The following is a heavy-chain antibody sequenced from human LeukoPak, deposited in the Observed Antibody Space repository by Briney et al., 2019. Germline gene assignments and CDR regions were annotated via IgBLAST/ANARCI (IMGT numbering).Heavy chain of an antibody. J-gene: IGHJ3*02. V-gene: IGHV3-9*01. CDR2: ISWNSGSI. Sequence: GGSLSLSCAASGFTFGDYAMHWVRQAPGKGLEWVSGISWNSGSIGYAASVKGRFTISRDNAKNYLYLQMNSLTAEDTAVYYCATHTYDAFDIWGKGTMVTVSS. CDR3: ATHTYDAFDI. CDR1: GFTFGDYA. D-gene: IGHD2-2*02.